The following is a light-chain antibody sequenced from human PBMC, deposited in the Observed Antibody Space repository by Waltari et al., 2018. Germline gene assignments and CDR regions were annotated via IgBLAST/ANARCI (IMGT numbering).Light chain of an antibody. Sequence: QSALTQPASVSGSPGQSITISCTGTSSDVGSYNLVSWYQQHPGKAPKRMIYEVSKRPSGVSNRFSGAKSGNTASLTISGLQAEAEADYYCCSYAGSSTVVFGGGTKLTVL. CDR1: SSDVGSYNL. J-gene: IGLJ2*01. CDR3: CSYAGSSTVV. V-gene: IGLV2-23*02. CDR2: EVS.